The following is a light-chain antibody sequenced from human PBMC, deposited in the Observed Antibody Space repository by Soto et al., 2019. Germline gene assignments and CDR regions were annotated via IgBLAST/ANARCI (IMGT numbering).Light chain of an antibody. V-gene: IGKV3-20*01. CDR1: QSVSSSF. CDR2: GTS. Sequence: EIVLTQSPGTLSLSPGERATLSCRASQSVSSSFLAWYQQKPGQAPRLLIYGTSSRATGIPDRFSGSGSGTDFTLTISRLEPGDFAVYYCQQYGGSLTWTFGQGTKVEIK. CDR3: QQYGGSLTWT. J-gene: IGKJ1*01.